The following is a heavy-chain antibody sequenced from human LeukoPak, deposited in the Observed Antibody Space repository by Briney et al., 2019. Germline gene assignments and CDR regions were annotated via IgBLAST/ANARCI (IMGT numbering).Heavy chain of an antibody. CDR2: IYYSGST. J-gene: IGHJ4*02. Sequence: SETLSLTCAVYGGSFSGYYWSWIRQPPGKGLEWIGYIYYSGSTYYNPSLKSRVTISVDTSKNQFSLKLSSVTAADTAVYYCARVVYKVQFDYWGQGTLVTVSS. D-gene: IGHD5-24*01. CDR3: ARVVYKVQFDY. CDR1: GGSFSGYY. V-gene: IGHV4-30-4*08.